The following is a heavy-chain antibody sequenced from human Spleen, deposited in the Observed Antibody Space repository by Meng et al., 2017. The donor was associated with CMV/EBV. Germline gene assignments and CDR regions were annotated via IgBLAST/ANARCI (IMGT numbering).Heavy chain of an antibody. Sequence: VSWKTSGDTFSSYSVSWMRQVPGQGLEWMGKIIPMVGVAKYAERFQSKVAINADTSTSTAYMELSSLKSEDTAVYYCALHQADWFDSWGQGTLVTVSS. CDR1: GDTFSSYS. CDR2: IIPMVGVA. V-gene: IGHV1-69*02. J-gene: IGHJ5*01. CDR3: ALHQADWFDS.